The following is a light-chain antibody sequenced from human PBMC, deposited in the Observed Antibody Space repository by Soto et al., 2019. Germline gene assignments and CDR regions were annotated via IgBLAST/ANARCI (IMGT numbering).Light chain of an antibody. Sequence: QSVLTQPPSVSDAPRQRVTISCSGSSSNIGNNAVNWSQQLPGNAPKLLIYYDDLLPSGVADRFSVSKSGTSASLAISVLQSEDEADYYCAAWDDSLNALVFGGGTKLTVL. V-gene: IGLV1-36*01. CDR3: AAWDDSLNALV. CDR1: SSNIGNNA. J-gene: IGLJ2*01. CDR2: YDD.